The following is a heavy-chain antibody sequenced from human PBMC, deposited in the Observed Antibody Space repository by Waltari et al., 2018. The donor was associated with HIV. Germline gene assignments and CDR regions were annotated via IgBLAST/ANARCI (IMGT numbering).Heavy chain of an antibody. V-gene: IGHV3-23*01. CDR2: RAPSGDQT. CDR1: DITFSGYV. D-gene: IGHD3-16*01. CDR3: EVRSRVPVPATGGAL. Sequence: EAQLWEFGGGSVQPGGSLRLSCVASDITFSGYVIYWVRQAPGKGLGGVAMRAPSGDQTYDADSVRGRFAISRDNSKNTHYLQMNRLRVEDTAVYYCEVRSRVPVPATGGALWGQGTLVTVSS. J-gene: IGHJ4*02.